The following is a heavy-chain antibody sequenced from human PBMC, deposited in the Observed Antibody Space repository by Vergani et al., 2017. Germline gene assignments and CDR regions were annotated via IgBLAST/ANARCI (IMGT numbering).Heavy chain of an antibody. CDR2: IIPIFGTA. CDR3: ARXPTPCSSTSCYTFGWFDP. D-gene: IGHD2-2*02. Sequence: QVQLVQSGAEVKKPGSSVKVSCKASGGTFSSYAISWVRQAPGQGLEWMGGIIPIFGTANYAQKFQGRVTITADESTSTAYMELSSLRSEDTAVYYCARXPTPCSSTSCYTFGWFDPWGQGTLVTVSS. V-gene: IGHV1-69*01. J-gene: IGHJ5*02. CDR1: GGTFSSYA.